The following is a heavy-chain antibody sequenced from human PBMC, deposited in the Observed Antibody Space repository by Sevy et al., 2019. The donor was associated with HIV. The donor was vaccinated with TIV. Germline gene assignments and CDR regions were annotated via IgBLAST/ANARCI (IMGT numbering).Heavy chain of an antibody. CDR1: GFTFSSYA. Sequence: GGSLRLSCVTSGFTFSSYAMSWVRQTPGKELEWVSAIGGSADYTYYADSVKGRFTISRDNSKNTLYLQMYGLRAEDTAVYYCAKDVSEPSYSDYWGQGTLVTVSS. CDR3: AKDVSEPSYSDY. CDR2: IGGSADYT. J-gene: IGHJ4*02. D-gene: IGHD3-10*01. V-gene: IGHV3-23*01.